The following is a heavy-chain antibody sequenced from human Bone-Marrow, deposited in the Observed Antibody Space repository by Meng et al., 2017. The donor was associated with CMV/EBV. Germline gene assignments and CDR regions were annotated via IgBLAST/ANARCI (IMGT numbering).Heavy chain of an antibody. D-gene: IGHD2-2*01. V-gene: IGHV1-8*03. Sequence: ASVKVSCKASGYTFTSYYMHWVRQATGQGPEWMGWMNPNSGNTGYAQKFQGRVTFTRDTSTSTAYMELRRLTSEDTAVYYCARVLIEVEPVGREYKYYNYGMDVWGQGTTVTVSS. J-gene: IGHJ6*02. CDR1: GYTFTSYY. CDR2: MNPNSGNT. CDR3: ARVLIEVEPVGREYKYYNYGMDV.